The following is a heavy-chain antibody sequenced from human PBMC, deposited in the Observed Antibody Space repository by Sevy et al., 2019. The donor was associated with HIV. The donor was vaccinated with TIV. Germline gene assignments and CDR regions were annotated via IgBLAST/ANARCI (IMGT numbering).Heavy chain of an antibody. CDR1: GAAISSGGYY. D-gene: IGHD6-6*01. CDR3: ARVPVGSSPYYYAIDV. V-gene: IGHV4-31*03. J-gene: IGHJ6*02. Sequence: SGTLSLTCTVSGAAISSGGYYWTWIRQHPGKGLEWIGNIYHSGSSFYNPSLKGRVVMSVVTSKNQFSLNLTSLTAADTAVYYCARVPVGSSPYYYAIDVWGQGTSVTVSS. CDR2: IYHSGSS.